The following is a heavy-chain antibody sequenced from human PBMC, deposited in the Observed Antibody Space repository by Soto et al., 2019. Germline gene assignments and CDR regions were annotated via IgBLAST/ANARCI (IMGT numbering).Heavy chain of an antibody. CDR3: ARRVFRGALDY. V-gene: IGHV1-2*02. CDR1: GYTFTDYY. CDR2: INPNTGGT. D-gene: IGHD4-17*01. Sequence: QVHLVQSGGEVKKPGASVKVSCKASGYTFTDYYIHWVRQAPGQGLEWMGWINPNTGGTSFAQKFLGGVTMTRDTSISTVYMELTTLKFDDTAMYFCARRVFRGALDYWGQGTVVNVAS. J-gene: IGHJ4*02.